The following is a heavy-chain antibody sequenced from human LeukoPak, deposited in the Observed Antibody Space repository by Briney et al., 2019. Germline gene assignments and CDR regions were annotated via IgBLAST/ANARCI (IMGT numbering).Heavy chain of an antibody. CDR2: IYYSGSS. J-gene: IGHJ4*01. Sequence: SETLSLTCTVSGGSISSYYWSWIRQPPGKGLEWIGYIYYSGSSDYNPSLKSRVTISVDTSKNPFSLKLSSVTAADTAVYYCAVADCSSTGCLIDCGDRETLVTVSS. CDR3: AVADCSSTGCLIDC. V-gene: IGHV4-59*13. D-gene: IGHD2-2*01. CDR1: GGSISSYY.